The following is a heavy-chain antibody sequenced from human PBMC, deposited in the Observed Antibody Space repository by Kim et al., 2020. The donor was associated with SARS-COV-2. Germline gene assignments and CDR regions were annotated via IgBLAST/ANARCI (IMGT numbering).Heavy chain of an antibody. Sequence: GGSLRLSCAASGFTFSDYSMNWVRQAPGKGLEWISSISSGSSYIFYADSVKGRFTISRDNAKNSLYLQMNSLRPEDTAVYYCARDPGRDGPEVHPDYWAQGTLVTVSS. D-gene: IGHD7-27*01. CDR1: GFTFSDYS. V-gene: IGHV3-21*01. J-gene: IGHJ4*02. CDR3: ARDPGRDGPEVHPDY. CDR2: ISSGSSYI.